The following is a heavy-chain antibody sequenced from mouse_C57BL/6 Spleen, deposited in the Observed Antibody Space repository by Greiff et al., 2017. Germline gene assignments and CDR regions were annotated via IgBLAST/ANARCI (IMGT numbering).Heavy chain of an antibody. CDR1: GYAFSSYW. Sequence: QVQLKESGAELVKPGASVKISCKASGYAFSSYWMNWVKQRPGKGLEWIGQIYPGDGDTNYNGKFKGKATLTADKSSRTAYMQLSSLTSEDSAVYFCAREGYYDPYYFDYWGQGTTLTVSS. CDR3: AREGYYDPYYFDY. CDR2: IYPGDGDT. D-gene: IGHD1-1*02. J-gene: IGHJ2*01. V-gene: IGHV1-80*01.